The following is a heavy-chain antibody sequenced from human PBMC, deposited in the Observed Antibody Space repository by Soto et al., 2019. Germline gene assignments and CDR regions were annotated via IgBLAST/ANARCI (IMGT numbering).Heavy chain of an antibody. CDR1: GFTFNNFG. CDR2: LWYDGSNY. D-gene: IGHD6-13*01. Sequence: QVQLVESGGGVVQPGRSLRLSCAASGFTFNNFGMHWVRQAPGKGLEWVALLWYDGSNYYYANSVQGRFSISRDNSKNTLYLQMSSLRAEDTAVYYCARRQISPPTRGAAAARGGMDVWGQGTTVTVSS. CDR3: ARRQISPPTRGAAAARGGMDV. V-gene: IGHV3-33*01. J-gene: IGHJ6*02.